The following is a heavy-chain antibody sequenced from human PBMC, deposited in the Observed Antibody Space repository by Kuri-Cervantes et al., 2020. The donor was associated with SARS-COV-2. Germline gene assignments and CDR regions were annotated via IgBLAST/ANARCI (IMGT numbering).Heavy chain of an antibody. D-gene: IGHD1-26*01. Sequence: GESLKISCAASGLTFSGYAVHWVRQAPGKGLEWVALISFDGSNEYYADSVKGRFSISRDNAKNSLFLQMNSLRAEDTAIYFCARPSLNTGSYFPDWGQGTLVTVSS. V-gene: IGHV3-30*14. CDR2: ISFDGSNE. CDR3: ARPSLNTGSYFPD. J-gene: IGHJ4*02. CDR1: GLTFSGYA.